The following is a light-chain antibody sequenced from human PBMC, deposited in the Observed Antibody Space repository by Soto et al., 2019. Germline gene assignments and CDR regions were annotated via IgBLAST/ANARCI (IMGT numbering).Light chain of an antibody. CDR1: NSDVGAYNY. V-gene: IGLV2-14*01. CDR2: EVF. J-gene: IGLJ1*01. CDR3: CLYIGATTYV. Sequence: QSVLTQPASVSGSPGQSITIPCTGTNSDVGAYNYVSWYQHHPGKAPKLMIYEVFIRPSGVSSRFSGSKSGSTASLTISGLLAEDEADYYCCLYIGATTYVFGTGTKVTVL.